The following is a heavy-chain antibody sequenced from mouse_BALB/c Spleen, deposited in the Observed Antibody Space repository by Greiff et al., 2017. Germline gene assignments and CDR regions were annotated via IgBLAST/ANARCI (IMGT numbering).Heavy chain of an antibody. CDR1: GFTFNTYA. J-gene: IGHJ4*01. Sequence: EVKLVESGGGLVQPKGSLKLSCAASGFTFNTYAMHWVCQAPGKGLEWVARIRSKSNNYATYYADSVKDRFTISRDDSQSMLYLQMNNLKTEDTAMYYCVREGYDYAMDYWGQGTSVTVSS. CDR3: VREGYDYAMDY. CDR2: IRSKSNNYAT. V-gene: IGHV10-3*03.